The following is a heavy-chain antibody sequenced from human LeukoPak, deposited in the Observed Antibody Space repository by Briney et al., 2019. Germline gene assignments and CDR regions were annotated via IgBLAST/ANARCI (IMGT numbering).Heavy chain of an antibody. CDR2: INHSGSP. V-gene: IGHV4-34*01. Sequence: SETLSLTCAVYGGSFSGYYWSWIRQPPGKGLEWIGEINHSGSPNYNPSLKSRVTISVDTSKIQFSLKLSSVTAADTAVYYCARRALRYSSSWYFDYWGQGTLVTVSS. CDR1: GGSFSGYY. CDR3: ARRALRYSSSWYFDY. D-gene: IGHD6-13*01. J-gene: IGHJ4*02.